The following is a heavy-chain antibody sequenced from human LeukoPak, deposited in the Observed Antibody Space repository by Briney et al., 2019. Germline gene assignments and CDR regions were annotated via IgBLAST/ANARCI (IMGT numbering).Heavy chain of an antibody. J-gene: IGHJ6*02. Sequence: VASVKASCKASGGTFSSYAISWVRQAPGQGLEWMGGIIPIFGTANYAQKFQGRVTITADESTSTAYMELSSLRSEDTAVYYCARDQRDITIFGVVIPPLYGMDVWGQGTTVTVSS. CDR3: ARDQRDITIFGVVIPPLYGMDV. CDR1: GGTFSSYA. V-gene: IGHV1-69*13. D-gene: IGHD3-3*01. CDR2: IIPIFGTA.